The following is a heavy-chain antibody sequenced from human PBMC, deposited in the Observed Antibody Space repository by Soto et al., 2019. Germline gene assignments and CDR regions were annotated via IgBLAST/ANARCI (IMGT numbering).Heavy chain of an antibody. J-gene: IGHJ4*02. CDR3: ARGRYGAY. CDR1: GYTFTSYG. D-gene: IGHD3-10*01. V-gene: IGHV1-18*01. CDR2: ISAHNGNT. Sequence: QVHLVQSGAEVKKPGASVKVSCKASGYTFTSYGITWVRQAPGQGLEWMGWISAHNGNTDYAQKLQGRVIVTRDTSTSTAYRELRSLISDDTAVYYCARGRYGAYWGEGALVTVSS.